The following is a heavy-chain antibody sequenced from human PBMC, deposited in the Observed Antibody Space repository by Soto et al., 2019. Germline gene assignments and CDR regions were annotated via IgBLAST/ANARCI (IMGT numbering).Heavy chain of an antibody. J-gene: IGHJ3*02. D-gene: IGHD2-15*01. CDR2: IYYSGST. CDR1: GGSISSSSYY. Sequence: QLQLQESGPGLVKPSETLSLTCTVSGGSISSSSYYWGWIRQPPGKGLEWIGSIYYSGSTYYKPSLKSRVTISVDTSKNQFSLKLSSVTAADTAVYYCARHEVVVVVADTYDAFDIWGQGTMVTVSS. CDR3: ARHEVVVVVADTYDAFDI. V-gene: IGHV4-39*01.